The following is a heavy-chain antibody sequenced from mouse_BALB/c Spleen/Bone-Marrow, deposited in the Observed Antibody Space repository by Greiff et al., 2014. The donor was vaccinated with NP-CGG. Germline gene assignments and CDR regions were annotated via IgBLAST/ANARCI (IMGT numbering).Heavy chain of an antibody. D-gene: IGHD2-14*01. J-gene: IGHJ4*01. Sequence: EVKLEESGGGLVQPGGSRKLSCAASGFTFSSFGMHWVRQAPEKGLEWVAYISSGSSSNYYTDTVKGRFTISRDNPKSTLFLQMTSLRSEDTAIYYCTRWGYAGDYYAMDYWGQGTSVTVSA. CDR3: TRWGYAGDYYAMDY. CDR2: ISSGSSSN. CDR1: GFTFSSFG. V-gene: IGHV5-17*02.